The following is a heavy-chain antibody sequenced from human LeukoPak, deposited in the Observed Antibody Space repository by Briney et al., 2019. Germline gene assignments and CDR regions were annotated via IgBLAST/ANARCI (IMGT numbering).Heavy chain of an antibody. CDR1: GFTFSSYA. V-gene: IGHV3-23*01. CDR3: ARGYSRITIFGVAPPLYYFDY. CDR2: ISGSGGST. Sequence: GGSLRLSCAASGFTFSSYAMSWVRQAPGKGLEWVSAISGSGGSTYYADSVKGRFTISRDNSKNTLYLQMNSLRAEDTAVYYCARGYSRITIFGVAPPLYYFDYWGQGTLVTVSS. J-gene: IGHJ4*02. D-gene: IGHD3-3*01.